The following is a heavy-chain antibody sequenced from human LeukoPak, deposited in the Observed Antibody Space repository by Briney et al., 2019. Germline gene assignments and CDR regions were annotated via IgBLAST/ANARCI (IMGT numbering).Heavy chain of an antibody. CDR2: ISAYNGNT. CDR3: ARYPQYSGSFYYYYGMDV. CDR1: GGTFSSYA. V-gene: IGHV1-18*01. J-gene: IGHJ6*02. D-gene: IGHD1-26*01. Sequence: ASVKVSCKASGGTFSSYAISWVRQAPGQGLEWMGWISAYNGNTNYAQKLQGRVTMTTDTSTSTAYMELRSLRSDDTAVYYCARYPQYSGSFYYYYGMDVWGQGTTVTVSS.